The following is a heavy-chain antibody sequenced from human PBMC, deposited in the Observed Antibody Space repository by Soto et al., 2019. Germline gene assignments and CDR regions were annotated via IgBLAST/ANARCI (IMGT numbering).Heavy chain of an antibody. D-gene: IGHD3-10*01. CDR3: ALIVVVRGLTQDYYYYGMDV. CDR2: IDWDDNK. CDR1: GFSLSTSGMC. V-gene: IGHV2-70*01. Sequence: SGPTLVNPTQTLTLTCTFSGFSLSTSGMCVSWIRQPPGQALEWLALIDWDDNKYYSTSLKTSLTISKDTSKKQVVLTITNMDPMDTATYYCALIVVVRGLTQDYYYYGMDVWGQGT. J-gene: IGHJ6*02.